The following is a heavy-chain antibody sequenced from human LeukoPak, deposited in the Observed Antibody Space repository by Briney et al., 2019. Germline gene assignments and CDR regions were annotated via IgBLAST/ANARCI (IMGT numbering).Heavy chain of an antibody. J-gene: IGHJ4*02. V-gene: IGHV4-4*07. Sequence: SETLSLTCTVSGGSISNYYWSWIRQPAGKGLEWIGRIYSSGSTDYNPSLKSRVTMSVDTSKNQFSLKLSSVTAADTAVYYCARGYCSGGSCYQLGYWGQGTLVTVSS. D-gene: IGHD2-15*01. CDR3: ARGYCSGGSCYQLGY. CDR1: GGSISNYY. CDR2: IYSSGST.